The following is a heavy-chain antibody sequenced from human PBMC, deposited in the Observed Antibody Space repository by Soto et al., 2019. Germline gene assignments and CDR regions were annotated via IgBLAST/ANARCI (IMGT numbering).Heavy chain of an antibody. D-gene: IGHD5-18*01. CDR1: GFTFSTYS. Sequence: EVQLVESGGGLVKPGGSLRFSCAASGFTFSTYSMNWVRQAPGKGLEWVSSISSSSGYIYYADSVKGRFTISRDDAKNSLSLQMNSLRAEDTAVHYCARVRSYSYGRGYGMDVWGQGTTVTVSS. J-gene: IGHJ6*02. V-gene: IGHV3-21*01. CDR2: ISSSSGYI. CDR3: ARVRSYSYGRGYGMDV.